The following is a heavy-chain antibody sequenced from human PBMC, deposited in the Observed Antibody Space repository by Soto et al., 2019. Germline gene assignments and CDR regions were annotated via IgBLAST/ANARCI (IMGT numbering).Heavy chain of an antibody. J-gene: IGHJ4*02. CDR2: ISGSGGST. CDR1: GFTFSSYA. Sequence: EVQLLESGGGLVQPGGSLRLSCAASGFTFSSYAMSWVRQAPGKGLEWVSAISGSGGSTYYADSVKGRFTISRDNSKNTLYLQMNSLRAEDTAVYCCAKAGRRYSYATGDYFDYWGQGTLVTVSS. D-gene: IGHD5-18*01. V-gene: IGHV3-23*01. CDR3: AKAGRRYSYATGDYFDY.